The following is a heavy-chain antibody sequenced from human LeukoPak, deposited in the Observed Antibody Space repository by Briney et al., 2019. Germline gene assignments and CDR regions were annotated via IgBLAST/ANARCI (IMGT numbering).Heavy chain of an antibody. CDR2: INGSTGAT. D-gene: IGHD5-12*01. CDR3: AKCGNSGCHLIDY. Sequence: GGSLRLSCAASGFTFTTNAMSWVRQAPGKGLEWVSAINGSTGATYYADSEKGRFTISRDNSKSTLYLQMDSLRAEDTAVYYCAKCGNSGCHLIDYWGQGTLVTVSS. J-gene: IGHJ4*02. CDR1: GFTFTTNA. V-gene: IGHV3-23*01.